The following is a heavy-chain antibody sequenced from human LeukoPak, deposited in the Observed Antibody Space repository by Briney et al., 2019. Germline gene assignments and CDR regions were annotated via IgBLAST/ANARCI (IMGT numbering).Heavy chain of an antibody. CDR3: ARGLQRLPAGGY. D-gene: IGHD6-25*01. CDR2: INHSGST. V-gene: IGHV4-34*01. Sequence: SETLSLTCAVYGGSFSGYHWSWIRQPPGKGLEWIGEINHSGSTNYNPSLKSRVTISIDTSKNQFSLNLRSVTAADTAVYYCARGLQRLPAGGYWGQGTLVTVSS. CDR1: GGSFSGYH. J-gene: IGHJ4*02.